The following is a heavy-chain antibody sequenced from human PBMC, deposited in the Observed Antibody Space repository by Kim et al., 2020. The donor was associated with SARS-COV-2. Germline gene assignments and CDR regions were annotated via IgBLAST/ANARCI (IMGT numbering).Heavy chain of an antibody. V-gene: IGHV5-10-1*01. CDR2: IDPSDSYT. D-gene: IGHD1-1*01. Sequence: GESLKISCKGSGYSFTSYWISWVRQMPGKGLEWMGRIDPSDSYTNYSPSFQGHVTISADKSISTAYLQWSSLKASDTAMYYCARRGNWNKPFSYYYYGMDVWGQGTTVTVSS. J-gene: IGHJ6*02. CDR1: GYSFTSYW. CDR3: ARRGNWNKPFSYYYYGMDV.